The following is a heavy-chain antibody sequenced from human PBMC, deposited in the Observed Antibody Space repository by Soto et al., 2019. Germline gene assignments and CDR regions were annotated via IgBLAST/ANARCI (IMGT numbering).Heavy chain of an antibody. V-gene: IGHV3-23*01. Sequence: GGSRLSCAASGFSFRNYAMSWVRQAPGKGLEWISTLTGSSSNTYYADSVKGRFAISRDNSRNTLYLQMHSLTAEDTAVYYCANGRATYGLLTHDYWGQGTLVTVSS. CDR2: LTGSSSNT. J-gene: IGHJ4*02. CDR3: ANGRATYGLLTHDY. D-gene: IGHD3-9*01. CDR1: GFSFRNYA.